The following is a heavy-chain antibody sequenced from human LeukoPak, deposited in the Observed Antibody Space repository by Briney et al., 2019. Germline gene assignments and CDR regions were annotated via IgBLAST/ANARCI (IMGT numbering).Heavy chain of an antibody. D-gene: IGHD3-22*01. J-gene: IGHJ4*02. V-gene: IGHV4-39*01. Sequence: SETLSLTCTVSGGSISSSSYYWGWIRQPPGKGLEWIGSIYYSGSTYYNPSLKSRVTISVDTSKNQFSLNLSSVTAADTAVYYCASNYYDSSGYRYDYWGQGTLVTVSS. CDR3: ASNYYDSSGYRYDY. CDR1: GGSISSSSYY. CDR2: IYYSGST.